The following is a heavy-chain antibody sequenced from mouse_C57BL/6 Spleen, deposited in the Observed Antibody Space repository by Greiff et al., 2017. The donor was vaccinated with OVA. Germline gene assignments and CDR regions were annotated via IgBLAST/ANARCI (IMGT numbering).Heavy chain of an antibody. CDR1: GYTFTSYW. CDR3: ARSERSTMVTTGFAY. D-gene: IGHD2-2*01. V-gene: IGHV1-64*01. J-gene: IGHJ3*01. Sequence: VQLQQPGAELVKPGASVKLSCKASGYTFTSYWMHWVKQRPGQGLEWIGMIHPNSGSTNYNEKFKSKATLTVDKSSSTAYMQLSSLTSEDSAVYYCARSERSTMVTTGFAYWGQGTLVTVSA. CDR2: IHPNSGST.